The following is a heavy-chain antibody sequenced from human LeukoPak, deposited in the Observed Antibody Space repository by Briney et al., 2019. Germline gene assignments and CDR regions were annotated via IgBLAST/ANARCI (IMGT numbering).Heavy chain of an antibody. D-gene: IGHD1-14*01. CDR1: GFTFSSYA. Sequence: GGSLRLSCAASGFTFSSYAMNWVRQAPGKGLEWVSAICSNDNNTYYANSVKGRFTISRDSSKNTLYLQMNSLRAEDTAVYYCAKVSGGGLYYDGMDVWGQGTTVTVSS. V-gene: IGHV3-23*01. J-gene: IGHJ6*02. CDR3: AKVSGGGLYYDGMDV. CDR2: ICSNDNNT.